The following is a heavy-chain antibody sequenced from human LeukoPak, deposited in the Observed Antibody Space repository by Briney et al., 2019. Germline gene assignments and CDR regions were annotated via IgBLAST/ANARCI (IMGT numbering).Heavy chain of an antibody. J-gene: IGHJ6*02. CDR3: ARGRQQLATRIYYYYGMDV. Sequence: PSETLSLTCAVYGGSFSGYYWSWIRQHPGKGPEWIGYIYYSGSTYYNPSLKSRVTISVDTSKNQFSLKLSSVTAADTAVYYCARGRQQLATRIYYYYGMDVWGQGTTVTVSS. CDR2: IYYSGST. D-gene: IGHD6-13*01. CDR1: GGSFSGYY. V-gene: IGHV4-31*11.